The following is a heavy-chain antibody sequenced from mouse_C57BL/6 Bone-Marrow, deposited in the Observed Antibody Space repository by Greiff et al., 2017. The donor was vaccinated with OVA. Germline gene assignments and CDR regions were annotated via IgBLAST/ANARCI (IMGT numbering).Heavy chain of an antibody. J-gene: IGHJ2*01. CDR1: GYTFTDYN. CDR3: ARRRSPYGNYPYFDY. CDR2: INPNNGGT. Sequence: VHVKQSGPELVKPGASVKMSCKASGYTFTDYNMHWVKQSHGKSLEWIGYINPNNGGTSYNQKFKGKATLTVNKSSSTAYMELRSLTSEDSAVYYCARRRSPYGNYPYFDYWGQGTTLTVSS. D-gene: IGHD2-1*01. V-gene: IGHV1-22*01.